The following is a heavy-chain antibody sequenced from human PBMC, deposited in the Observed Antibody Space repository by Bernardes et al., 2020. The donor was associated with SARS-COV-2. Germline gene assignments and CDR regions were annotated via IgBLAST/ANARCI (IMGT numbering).Heavy chain of an antibody. D-gene: IGHD2-21*02. Sequence: SETLSLTCTVSGCSISSSNYYWGWIRQPPGKGLECSRSIHFSGNTYYNPSPQSRASESVNTSNNQFSLRLSSVTAADTAVYYWAGSSCGIDCYLGGLRSWDYGMDVWGQGTTVTVSS. CDR1: GCSISSSNYY. CDR2: IHFSGNT. V-gene: IGHV4-39*01. J-gene: IGHJ6*02. CDR3: AGSSCGIDCYLGGLRSWDYGMDV.